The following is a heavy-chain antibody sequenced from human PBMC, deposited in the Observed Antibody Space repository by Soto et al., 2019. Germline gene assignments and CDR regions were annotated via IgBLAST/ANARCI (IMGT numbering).Heavy chain of an antibody. D-gene: IGHD6-13*01. Sequence: QVQLVQSGAEVKKPGSSVKVSCKASGGTFSSYAISWVRQAPGQGLEWMGGIIPIFGTANYAQKFQGRVTITADESTSSAYMDLSTLRSEDTAVYYCASRLIAEGGNYYYGMYFWGRGTTVTVAS. CDR3: ASRLIAEGGNYYYGMYF. J-gene: IGHJ6*02. V-gene: IGHV1-69*01. CDR1: GGTFSSYA. CDR2: IIPIFGTA.